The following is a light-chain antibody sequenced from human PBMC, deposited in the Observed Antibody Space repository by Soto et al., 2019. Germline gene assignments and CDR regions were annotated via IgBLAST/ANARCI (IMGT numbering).Light chain of an antibody. CDR2: AAS. Sequence: DLQMTQSPSSLSASVGDRVTITCRASQSISSYLNGYQQKPGKAPKLLIYAASSLQSGVPSRFSGSGSGTDFTLTISSLQPEDFATYYCQQSYSTPYTLGQGTKLEIK. CDR3: QQSYSTPYT. V-gene: IGKV1-39*01. CDR1: QSISSY. J-gene: IGKJ2*01.